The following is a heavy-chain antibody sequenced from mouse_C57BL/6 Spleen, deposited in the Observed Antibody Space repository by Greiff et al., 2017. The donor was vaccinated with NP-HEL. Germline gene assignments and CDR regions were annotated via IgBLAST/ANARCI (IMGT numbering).Heavy chain of an antibody. CDR3: ARWGIKEAWFAY. J-gene: IGHJ3*01. Sequence: QVQLQQPGAELVKPGASVKMSCKASGYTFTSYWITWVKQRPGQGLEWIGDIYPGSGSTNYNEKFKSKATLTVDTSSSTAYMQLSSLTSEDSAVYYCARWGIKEAWFAYWGQGTLVTVSA. CDR2: IYPGSGST. CDR1: GYTFTSYW. V-gene: IGHV1-55*01. D-gene: IGHD2-4*01.